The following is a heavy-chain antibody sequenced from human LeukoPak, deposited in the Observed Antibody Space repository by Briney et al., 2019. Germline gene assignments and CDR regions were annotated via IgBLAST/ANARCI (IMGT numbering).Heavy chain of an antibody. Sequence: PGGSLRLSCAASGFTFSSYATSWVRQAPGKGLEWVSAISGSGGSTYYADSVKGRFTISRDNSKNTLYLQMNSLRAEDTAVYYCAKMWEQYYYYYYYGMDVWGQGTTVTVSS. V-gene: IGHV3-23*01. CDR2: ISGSGGST. J-gene: IGHJ6*02. D-gene: IGHD1-26*01. CDR3: AKMWEQYYYYYYYGMDV. CDR1: GFTFSSYA.